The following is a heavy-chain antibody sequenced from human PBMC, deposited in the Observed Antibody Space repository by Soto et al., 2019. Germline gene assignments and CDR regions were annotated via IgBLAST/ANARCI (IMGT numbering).Heavy chain of an antibody. Sequence: EVQLLESGGGVVQPGGSLRLSCAASGFTFSAYAMSWVRQAPGKGLQWVSGVGGSDTDKHYADSVRGRFIVSRDNSKNTLYLQMNSLRVDDTAVYYCAKDATAVNGVWDPFDMWGQGTEVTVSS. D-gene: IGHD2-8*01. J-gene: IGHJ3*02. CDR2: VGGSDTDK. CDR1: GFTFSAYA. CDR3: AKDATAVNGVWDPFDM. V-gene: IGHV3-23*01.